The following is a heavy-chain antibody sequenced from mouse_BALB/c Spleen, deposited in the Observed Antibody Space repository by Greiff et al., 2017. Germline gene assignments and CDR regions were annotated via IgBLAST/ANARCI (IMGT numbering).Heavy chain of an antibody. CDR1: GFSLTSYG. CDR3: AREGDGGDYFDY. D-gene: IGHD3-3*01. CDR2: IWAGGST. Sequence: VQRVESGPGLVAPSQSLSITCTVSGFSLTSYGVHWVRQPPGKGLEWLGVIWAGGSTHYNSALMSRLSISKDNSKSKVFLKMNSLQTDDTAMYYCAREGDGGDYFDYGGQGTTLTVAA. V-gene: IGHV2-9*02. J-gene: IGHJ2*01.